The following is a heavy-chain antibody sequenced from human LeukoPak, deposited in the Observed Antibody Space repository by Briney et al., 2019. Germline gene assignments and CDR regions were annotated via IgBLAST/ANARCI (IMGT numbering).Heavy chain of an antibody. CDR2: IYYSGST. CDR1: GGSISSGDYY. V-gene: IGHV4-30-4*01. J-gene: IGHJ4*02. D-gene: IGHD5-18*01. CDR3: ARDPGATTYSYGCFDY. Sequence: SETLSLTCTVSGGSISSGDYYWSWIRQPPGTGLEWIGYIYYSGSTYYNPSPKSRVTISVDTSKNQFSLKLSSVTAADTAVYYCARDPGATTYSYGCFDYWGQGTLVTVSS.